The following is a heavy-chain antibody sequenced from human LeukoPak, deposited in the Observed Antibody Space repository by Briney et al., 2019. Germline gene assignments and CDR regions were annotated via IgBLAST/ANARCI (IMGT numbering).Heavy chain of an antibody. CDR1: GGSISRGGYH. CDR2: IYYSGST. D-gene: IGHD6-13*01. V-gene: IGHV4-61*08. Sequence: SETLSLTCTVSGGSISRGGYHWSWIRQQPGKGLEWIGYIYYSGSTNYNPSLKSRVTISVDTSKNQFSLKLSSVTAADTAVYYCARSITSSWYGDFQHWGQGTLVTVSS. CDR3: ARSITSSWYGDFQH. J-gene: IGHJ1*01.